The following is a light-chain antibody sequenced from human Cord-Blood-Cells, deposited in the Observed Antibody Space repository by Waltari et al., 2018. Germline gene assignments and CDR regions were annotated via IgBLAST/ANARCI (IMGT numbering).Light chain of an antibody. J-gene: IGLJ2*01. V-gene: IGLV2-14*01. Sequence: QSALTQPASVSGSPEQSITISCTGTSSDVGGYNYVSWYQQHPGKAPKLMIYDVSNRPSGVSNRFSGSKSGNTASLTISGLQAEDEADYYCSSYTSSSTLFGGGTKLTVL. CDR1: SSDVGGYNY. CDR3: SSYTSSSTL. CDR2: DVS.